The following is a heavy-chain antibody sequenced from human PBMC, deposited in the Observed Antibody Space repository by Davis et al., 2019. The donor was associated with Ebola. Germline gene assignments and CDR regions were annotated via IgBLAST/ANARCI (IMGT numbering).Heavy chain of an antibody. J-gene: IGHJ4*02. CDR3: ARAPPYSSSYTGSLDY. V-gene: IGHV3-21*01. CDR2: ISSSSSYI. CDR1: GFTFSSYN. Sequence: GGSLRLSCAASGFTFSSYNMNWVRQAPGKGLEWVSSISSSSSYIYYADSVKGRFTISRDNAKNSLYLQMNSLRAEDTAVYYCARAPPYSSSYTGSLDYWGQGTLVTVSS. D-gene: IGHD6-6*01.